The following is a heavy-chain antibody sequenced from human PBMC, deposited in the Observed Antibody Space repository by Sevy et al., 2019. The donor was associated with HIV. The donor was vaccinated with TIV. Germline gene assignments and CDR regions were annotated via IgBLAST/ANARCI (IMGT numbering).Heavy chain of an antibody. Sequence: SETLSLTCTVSGASISSNTYYWGWIRQPPGKDLDWIGSIYFSGSAYYNPSLKGRVTISVDTSKNQFSLKVRSVTATDTAVYYCAREGPRISQFDYWGQGTLVTVSS. V-gene: IGHV4-39*02. CDR1: GASISSNTYY. CDR3: AREGPRISQFDY. CDR2: IYFSGSA. J-gene: IGHJ4*02. D-gene: IGHD3-16*02.